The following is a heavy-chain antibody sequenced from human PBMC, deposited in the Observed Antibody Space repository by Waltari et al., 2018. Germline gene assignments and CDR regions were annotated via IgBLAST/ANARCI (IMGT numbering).Heavy chain of an antibody. J-gene: IGHJ4*02. CDR2: SSGSGGST. CDR1: GFTFSSYA. D-gene: IGHD3-22*01. Sequence: EVQLVESGGGLVQPGGSLRLSCAASGFTFSSYAMSWVRQAPGKGLEWVSASSGSGGSTYYADSVKGRFTISRDNSKNTLYLQMNSLRAEDTAVYYCAKEGIDYYDSSGYYDYWGQGTLVTVSS. V-gene: IGHV3-23*04. CDR3: AKEGIDYYDSSGYYDY.